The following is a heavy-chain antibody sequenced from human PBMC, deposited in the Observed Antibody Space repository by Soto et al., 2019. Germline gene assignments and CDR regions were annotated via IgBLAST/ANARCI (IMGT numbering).Heavy chain of an antibody. D-gene: IGHD3-16*01. CDR3: ARWDGIFGAGGVN. J-gene: IGHJ4*02. Sequence: VQLVQSEGEVRKPGASVKVSCKASGYIFTNYGIGWERQAPGQGLEWLGWINVYNGKANYAQSFRGRVSMTTDTSTTTAYLDLRSLTSDDTGVYYCARWDGIFGAGGVNWGQGTLVTVSS. CDR1: GYIFTNYG. CDR2: INVYNGKA. V-gene: IGHV1-18*01.